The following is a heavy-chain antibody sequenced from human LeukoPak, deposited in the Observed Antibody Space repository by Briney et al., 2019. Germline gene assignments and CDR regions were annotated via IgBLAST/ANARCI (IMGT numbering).Heavy chain of an antibody. CDR3: ARDHCTPGTCLGGH. V-gene: IGHV1-69*10. CDR1: GGTLSSYA. D-gene: IGHD2-15*01. J-gene: IGHJ4*02. Sequence: SVKVSCKASGGTLSSYALSWMRQAPGQGLKWMGRVIPMFDVRDYAEKFQGRITLTADTSTGMAYMELSSLTSDDTAVYYCARDHCTPGTCLGGHWGQGTLVTVSS. CDR2: VIPMFDVR.